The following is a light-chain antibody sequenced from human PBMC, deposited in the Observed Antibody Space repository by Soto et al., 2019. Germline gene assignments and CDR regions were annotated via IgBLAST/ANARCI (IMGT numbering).Light chain of an antibody. J-gene: IGKJ2*01. CDR1: QTISSY. V-gene: IGKV1-39*01. CDR3: QQTFSTLGYT. Sequence: DIQMTQSPSSLSASVGDRVTITCRASQTISSYLNWYQQKPGKAPNLLIYGVSTLQSGVPSRFSGSGSGTDFTLTISSLQPEDFATYYCQQTFSTLGYTFGQGTNLEIK. CDR2: GVS.